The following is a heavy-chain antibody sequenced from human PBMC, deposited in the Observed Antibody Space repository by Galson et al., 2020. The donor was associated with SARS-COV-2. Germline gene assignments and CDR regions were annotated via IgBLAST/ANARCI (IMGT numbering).Heavy chain of an antibody. Sequence: ALHGESLKISCAPSGFTFSSYWMYWVRQAPGKGLVWVSRINSDGSSTSHADSVKGRFTISRDNAKNTLYLQMNSLRAEDTAVYYCAREGLEFYAMDVWGQGTTVTVSS. CDR3: AREGLEFYAMDV. CDR2: INSDGSST. CDR1: GFTFSSYW. J-gene: IGHJ6*02. D-gene: IGHD3-3*02. V-gene: IGHV3-74*01.